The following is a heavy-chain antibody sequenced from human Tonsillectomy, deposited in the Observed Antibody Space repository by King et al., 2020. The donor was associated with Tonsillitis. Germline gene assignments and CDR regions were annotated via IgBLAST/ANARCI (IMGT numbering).Heavy chain of an antibody. D-gene: IGHD6-13*01. CDR2: IKSKNDGGAT. V-gene: IGHV3-15*01. J-gene: IGHJ4*02. CDR1: GFSNAW. Sequence: VQLVESGGDLVKPGESLRLSCAASGFSNAWMSWVRQAPGKGLEWVGRIKSKNDGGATDYAAPVKGRFTISRDDSKNTLYLQMNSLKTEDTAIYYCATGAIAAVGTYFDYWGRGTLVTVSS. CDR3: ATGAIAAVGTYFDY.